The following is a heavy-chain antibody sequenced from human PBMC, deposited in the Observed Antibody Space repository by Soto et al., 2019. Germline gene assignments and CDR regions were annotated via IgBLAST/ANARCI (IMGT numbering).Heavy chain of an antibody. D-gene: IGHD4-17*01. CDR1: GFTFSSYW. CDR2: IKQDGSEK. J-gene: IGHJ3*02. CDR3: ARGNDYGDYVFAFDI. V-gene: IGHV3-7*01. Sequence: EVQLVESGGGLVQPGGSLRLSCAASGFTFSSYWMSWVRQAPGKGLEWVANIKQDGSEKYYVDSVKGRFTISRDIAKNSLYLQMNSLRAEDTAVYYCARGNDYGDYVFAFDIWGQGTMVTVSS.